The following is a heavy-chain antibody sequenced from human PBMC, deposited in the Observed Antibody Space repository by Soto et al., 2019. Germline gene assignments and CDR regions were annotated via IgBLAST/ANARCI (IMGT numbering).Heavy chain of an antibody. CDR1: GFILSSFG. Sequence: EVQLLESGGGLVQPGGSLRLYCAASGFILSSFGMSWVRQTPGKGLEWVSGFSGSGGSTYYADSVKGRFTISRDNSKNTLYLQMNSLRTEDTAVYYCAKGLAVTNKWFDPWGQGTLVTVSS. D-gene: IGHD4-4*01. V-gene: IGHV3-23*01. J-gene: IGHJ5*02. CDR3: AKGLAVTNKWFDP. CDR2: FSGSGGST.